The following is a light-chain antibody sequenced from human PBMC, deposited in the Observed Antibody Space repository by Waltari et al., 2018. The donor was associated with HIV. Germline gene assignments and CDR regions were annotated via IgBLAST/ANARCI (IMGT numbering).Light chain of an antibody. CDR2: DDS. CDR3: QGGDTNSHHPGG. Sequence: SYVLTQPPSVSVAPGKTARITCGGNTIGSKSVHWYQQKPGRAPGLVIEDDSDRPSGIPERCSGTNSGNTATRTISRVEAGDEADDYCQGGDTNSHHPGGCGGGTKLTVL. V-gene: IGLV3-21*04. CDR1: TIGSKS. J-gene: IGLJ3*02.